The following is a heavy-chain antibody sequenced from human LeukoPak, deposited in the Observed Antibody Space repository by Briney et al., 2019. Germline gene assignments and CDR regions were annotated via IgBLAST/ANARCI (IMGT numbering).Heavy chain of an antibody. D-gene: IGHD5-12*01. J-gene: IGHJ4*02. Sequence: GGSLRLSCAASGFTFSSYGMNWVRQAPGKGLEWVSYISTSGSTKYYADSVKGRFTISRDNAKNSVYLQMNSLRAEDTAVYYCARRGYDPWDLDYWGQGTLVTVSS. CDR3: ARRGYDPWDLDY. V-gene: IGHV3-48*03. CDR2: ISTSGSTK. CDR1: GFTFSSYG.